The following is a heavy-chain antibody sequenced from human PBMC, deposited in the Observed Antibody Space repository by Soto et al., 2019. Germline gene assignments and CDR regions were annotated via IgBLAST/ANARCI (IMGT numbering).Heavy chain of an antibody. V-gene: IGHV3-23*01. D-gene: IGHD1-26*01. J-gene: IGHJ5*02. CDR2: ISGSGFKK. Sequence: PGGSLRPSWAASGFIFENFGISWVRQAPGKGLEWISSISGSGFKKYYADSVKGRFTISRDNSKSTVYLELNNLRAEDTAVYHCGKSQGVELVTLSTVDRFYPWGPGSVVTVSS. CDR1: GFIFENFG. CDR3: GKSQGVELVTLSTVDRFYP.